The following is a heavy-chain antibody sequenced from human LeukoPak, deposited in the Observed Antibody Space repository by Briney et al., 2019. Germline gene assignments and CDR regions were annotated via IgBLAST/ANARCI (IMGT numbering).Heavy chain of an antibody. CDR1: AFTFSNSA. Sequence: GGSLRLSCAASAFTFSNSAMNWVRQAPGKGLEWVSSISSGSTYIHYADSVKGRFTISRDNAKNSLYLQMNSLRAEDTAVYYCARGYSYGASGFDYWGQGTLVTVSS. V-gene: IGHV3-21*01. D-gene: IGHD5-18*01. J-gene: IGHJ4*02. CDR3: ARGYSYGASGFDY. CDR2: ISSGSTYI.